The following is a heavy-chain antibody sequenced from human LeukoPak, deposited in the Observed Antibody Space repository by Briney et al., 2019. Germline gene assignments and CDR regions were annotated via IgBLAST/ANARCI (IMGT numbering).Heavy chain of an antibody. V-gene: IGHV3-15*01. J-gene: IGHJ3*02. CDR1: GFTFSNAW. Sequence: PGGSLRLSCAASGFTFSNAWMSWVRQAPGKGLEWVGRIKGKTDGGTTDYAAPVKGRFTISRDDSKNTLYLQMNSLKTEDTAVYYCTTRKGVTTSSPDAFDIWGQGTMVTVSS. D-gene: IGHD4-17*01. CDR3: TTRKGVTTSSPDAFDI. CDR2: IKGKTDGGTT.